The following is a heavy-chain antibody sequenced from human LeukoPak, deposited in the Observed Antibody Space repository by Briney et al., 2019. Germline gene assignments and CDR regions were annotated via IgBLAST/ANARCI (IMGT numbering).Heavy chain of an antibody. J-gene: IGHJ3*02. CDR2: IYTSGST. CDR3: ARTRLDAFDI. CDR1: GGSISSSNYC. V-gene: IGHV4-61*02. Sequence: SETLSLTCSVSGGSISSSNYCWSWIRQPAGKGLEWIGRIYTSGSTNYNPSLKSRVTMSVDTSKNQFSLKLSSVTAADTAVYYCARTRLDAFDIWGQGTMVTVSS. D-gene: IGHD2-21*02.